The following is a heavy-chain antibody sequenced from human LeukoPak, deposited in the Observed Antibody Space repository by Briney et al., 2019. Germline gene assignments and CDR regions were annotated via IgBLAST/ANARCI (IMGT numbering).Heavy chain of an antibody. CDR1: GFTFSSAW. J-gene: IGHJ4*02. CDR2: IESKPDGGTT. CDR3: ATDAEDSSGPL. V-gene: IGHV3-15*04. D-gene: IGHD3-22*01. Sequence: GGSLRLSCAASGFTFSSAWMTWVRHAPGKGLERVGRIESKPDGGTTDYAAPVKGRFIVSRDDSKNTLYLQTNSLKTEDTAVYYCATDAEDSSGPLWGQGTLVTVSS.